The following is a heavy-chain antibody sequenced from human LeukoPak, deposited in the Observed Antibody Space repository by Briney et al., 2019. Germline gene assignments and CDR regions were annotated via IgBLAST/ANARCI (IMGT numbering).Heavy chain of an antibody. V-gene: IGHV1-18*01. CDR2: ISAYNGNT. D-gene: IGHD4-23*01. CDR1: GYTFTSYG. J-gene: IGHJ6*02. Sequence: ASVKVSCKASGYTFTSYGISWVRQAPGQGLEWMGWISAYNGNTNYAQKLQGRVTMTTNTSTSTAYMELKSLRSDDTAVYYCARDSAFYYGGRYGMDVWGQGTTVTVS. CDR3: ARDSAFYYGGRYGMDV.